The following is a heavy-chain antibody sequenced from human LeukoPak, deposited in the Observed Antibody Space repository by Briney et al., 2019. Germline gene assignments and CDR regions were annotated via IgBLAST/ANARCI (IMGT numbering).Heavy chain of an antibody. CDR2: MNPNSGNT. J-gene: IGHJ4*02. V-gene: IGHV1-8*01. Sequence: GASXXVSCKASGYTFTSYEINRVRQATGKGREWRGWMNPNSGNTGYAQKIQGRGTITRNTYIRTANMELSSLRSEDTAVYYCARGLSSGWYSDYWGQGTLVTVPS. CDR1: GYTFTSYE. CDR3: ARGLSSGWYSDY. D-gene: IGHD6-19*01.